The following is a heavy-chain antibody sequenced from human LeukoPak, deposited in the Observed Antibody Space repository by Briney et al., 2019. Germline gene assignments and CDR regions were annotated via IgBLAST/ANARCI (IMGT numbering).Heavy chain of an antibody. CDR3: ARRIPAYDFWSGYYRYAFDI. D-gene: IGHD3-3*01. J-gene: IGHJ3*02. CDR2: IYYSGST. Sequence: SETLSLTCTVSGGSISSSSYYWGWIRQPPGKGLEWIGSIYYSGSTHYNPSLKSRVTISVDTSKNQFSLKLSSVTAADTAVYYCARRIPAYDFWSGYYRYAFDIWGQGTMVTVPS. V-gene: IGHV4-39*01. CDR1: GGSISSSSYY.